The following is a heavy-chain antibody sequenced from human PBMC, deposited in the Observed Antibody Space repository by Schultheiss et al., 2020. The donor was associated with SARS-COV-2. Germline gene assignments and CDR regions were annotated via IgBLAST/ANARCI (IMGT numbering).Heavy chain of an antibody. CDR1: GGSISSGGYY. CDR3: ARLYGGYPNPRYYYYGMDV. V-gene: IGHV4-61*05. D-gene: IGHD4-23*01. Sequence: SETLSLTCTVSGGSISSGGYYWSWIRQPPGKGLEWIGEIHHSGSTNYNPSLKSRVTISVDKSKNQFSLKLSSVTAADTAVYYCARLYGGYPNPRYYYYGMDVWGQGTTVTVSS. J-gene: IGHJ6*02. CDR2: IHHSGST.